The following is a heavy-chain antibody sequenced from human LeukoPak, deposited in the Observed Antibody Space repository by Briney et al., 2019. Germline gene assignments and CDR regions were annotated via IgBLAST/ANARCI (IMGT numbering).Heavy chain of an antibody. D-gene: IGHD3-22*01. CDR3: ARDRQRSQYYYDSSGYWLGYYGMDV. J-gene: IGHJ6*02. Sequence: ASVKVSCKASGYTFTGYYMHWVRQAPGQGLEWMGWINPNSGGTNYAQKFQGWVTMTRDTSISTAYMELSRLRSDDTAVYYCARDRQRSQYYYDSSGYWLGYYGMDVWGQGTTVTVSS. CDR2: INPNSGGT. CDR1: GYTFTGYY. V-gene: IGHV1-2*04.